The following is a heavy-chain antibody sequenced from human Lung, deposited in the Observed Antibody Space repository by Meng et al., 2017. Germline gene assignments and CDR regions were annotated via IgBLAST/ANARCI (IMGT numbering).Heavy chain of an antibody. D-gene: IGHD6-19*01. CDR3: ASWIYSCGWQ. V-gene: IGHV4/OR15-8*02. J-gene: IGHJ4*02. CDR1: GGSISSIDW. Sequence: GQRRKSGPGVARPSGTLPLTCVVSGGSISSIDWWSWVRQPPGKGLEWIGEIYHGGDTNYNPSLKSRVTIAIDRSKNQFSLKLSSVTAADTAVYYCASWIYSCGWQWGQGTLVTVSS. CDR2: IYHGGDT.